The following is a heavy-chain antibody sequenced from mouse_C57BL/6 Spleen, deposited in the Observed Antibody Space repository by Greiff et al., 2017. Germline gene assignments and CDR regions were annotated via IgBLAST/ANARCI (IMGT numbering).Heavy chain of an antibody. J-gene: IGHJ2*01. CDR2: INPNYGTT. Sequence: EVKVVESGPELVKPGASVKISCKASGYSFTDYNMNWVKQSNGKSLEWIGVINPNYGTTSYNQKFKGKATLTVDQSSSTAYMQLNSLTSEDSAVYYCAREDYYGSRPVFDYWGQGTTLTVSS. CDR3: AREDYYGSRPVFDY. CDR1: GYSFTDYN. D-gene: IGHD1-1*01. V-gene: IGHV1-39*01.